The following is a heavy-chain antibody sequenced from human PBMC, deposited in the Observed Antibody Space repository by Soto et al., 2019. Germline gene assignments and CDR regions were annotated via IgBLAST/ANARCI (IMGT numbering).Heavy chain of an antibody. CDR3: ARSARGSIQLWLL. D-gene: IGHD5-18*01. Sequence: QLQLQESGPGLVKPSETLSLTCTVSGGSISSSSYYWGWIRQPPGKGLEWIGSIYYSGSTYYNPSLKRRVTISVDTSKNQFSLKLSSVTAADTAVYYCARSARGSIQLWLLWGQGTLVTVSS. J-gene: IGHJ4*02. CDR2: IYYSGST. CDR1: GGSISSSSYY. V-gene: IGHV4-39*01.